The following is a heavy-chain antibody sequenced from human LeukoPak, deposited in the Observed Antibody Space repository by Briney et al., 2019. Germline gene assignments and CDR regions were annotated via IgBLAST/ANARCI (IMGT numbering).Heavy chain of an antibody. CDR2: ISAYNGNT. Sequence: ASVKVSCKASGYTFTSYGISWVRQAPGQGLEWMGWISAYNGNTNYAQKPQGRVTMTTDTSTSTAYMELRSLRSDDTAVYYCARVRWELPNDAFDIWGQGTMVTVSS. J-gene: IGHJ3*02. V-gene: IGHV1-18*01. CDR3: ARVRWELPNDAFDI. D-gene: IGHD1-26*01. CDR1: GYTFTSYG.